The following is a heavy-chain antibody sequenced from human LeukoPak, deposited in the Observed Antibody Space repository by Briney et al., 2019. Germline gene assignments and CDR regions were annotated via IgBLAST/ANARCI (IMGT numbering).Heavy chain of an antibody. J-gene: IGHJ4*02. D-gene: IGHD6-19*01. CDR1: GLTFSSYS. Sequence: TGGSLRLSCAASGLTFSSYSMNWVRQAPGKGLEWVSSISSSSSYIYYADSVKGRFTISRDNAKNSLYLQMNSLRAEDTAVYYCARYSGWHFDYWGQGTLVTVSS. V-gene: IGHV3-21*01. CDR2: ISSSSSYI. CDR3: ARYSGWHFDY.